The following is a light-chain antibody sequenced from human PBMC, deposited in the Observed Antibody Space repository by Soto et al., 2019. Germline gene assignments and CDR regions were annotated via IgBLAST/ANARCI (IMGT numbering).Light chain of an antibody. CDR3: HQYENWPQT. CDR1: QSISSN. J-gene: IGKJ1*01. Sequence: EIVMTQSPATLSVSPGERATLSCRASQSISSNLAWYQQTLGQAPRLLIYRASTRATGIPARFSGSGSGTEFTLTISSLQSEDFALYYCHQYENWPQTFGQGTKVEI. CDR2: RAS. V-gene: IGKV3-15*01.